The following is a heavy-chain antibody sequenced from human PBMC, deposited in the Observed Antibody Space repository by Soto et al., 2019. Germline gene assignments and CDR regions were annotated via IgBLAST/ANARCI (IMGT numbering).Heavy chain of an antibody. Sequence: QVQLVQSGAEVKKPGASVKVSCKASGYSFTGYIMHWVRQVPGQALEWMGWTNPKSGVTKYPQKFQGRVTMTRDTSISTAYMELTRLRSDDTAVYYCVRAHVRLQLGSSDYWGQGTLVTVSS. J-gene: IGHJ4*02. CDR1: GYSFTGYI. D-gene: IGHD6-25*01. CDR2: TNPKSGVT. CDR3: VRAHVRLQLGSSDY. V-gene: IGHV1-2*02.